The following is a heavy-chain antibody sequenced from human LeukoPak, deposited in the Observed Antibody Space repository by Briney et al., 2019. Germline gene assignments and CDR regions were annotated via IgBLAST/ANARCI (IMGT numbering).Heavy chain of an antibody. D-gene: IGHD2-2*01. J-gene: IGHJ4*02. CDR2: FDPEDGET. Sequence: ASVKVSCKASGYTFTGYYMHWVRQAPGKGLEWMGGFDPEDGETIYAQKFQGRVTMTEDTSTDTAYMELSSLRSEDTAVYYCATDLIVVVPAAILSYWGQGTLVTVSS. V-gene: IGHV1-24*01. CDR3: ATDLIVVVPAAILSY. CDR1: GYTFTGYY.